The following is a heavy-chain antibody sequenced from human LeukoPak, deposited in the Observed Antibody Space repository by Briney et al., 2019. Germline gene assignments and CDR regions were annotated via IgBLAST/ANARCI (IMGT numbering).Heavy chain of an antibody. CDR2: ISYDGSNK. Sequence: PGGSLRLSCAASGFTFSSYGMHWVRQAPGKGLEWVAVISYDGSNKYYADSVKGRLTISRDNSKNTLYLQMNSLRAEDTAVYYCAKESLRIAALDYWGQGTLVTVSS. J-gene: IGHJ4*02. D-gene: IGHD6-6*01. CDR3: AKESLRIAALDY. V-gene: IGHV3-30*18. CDR1: GFTFSSYG.